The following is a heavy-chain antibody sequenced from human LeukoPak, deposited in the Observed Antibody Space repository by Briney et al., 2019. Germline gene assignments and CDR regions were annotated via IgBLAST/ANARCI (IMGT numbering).Heavy chain of an antibody. CDR1: GFTFSSYS. CDR3: ARASYDFWSGYYPIDY. CDR2: ISSSSSTI. Sequence: GGSLRLSCAASGFTFSSYSMNWVRQAPGKGLEWVSYISSSSSTIYYAGSVKGRFTISRDNAKNSLYLQMNSLRAEDTAVYYCARASYDFWSGYYPIDYWGQGTLVTVSS. V-gene: IGHV3-48*01. D-gene: IGHD3-3*01. J-gene: IGHJ4*02.